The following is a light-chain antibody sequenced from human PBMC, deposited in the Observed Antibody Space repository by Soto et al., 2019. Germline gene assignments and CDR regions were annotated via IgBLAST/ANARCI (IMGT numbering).Light chain of an antibody. CDR3: QQYGSSPLT. J-gene: IGKJ4*01. V-gene: IGKV3-20*01. Sequence: EVVLTQSPATLSVSPGAGVPLSCRASQGIGDTLAWYQHKPGQTPRLLIYDTSARATGIPDRFSGSGSGTDFTLTISRLEPEDFAVYYCQQYGSSPLTFGGGTKVDI. CDR1: QGIGDT. CDR2: DTS.